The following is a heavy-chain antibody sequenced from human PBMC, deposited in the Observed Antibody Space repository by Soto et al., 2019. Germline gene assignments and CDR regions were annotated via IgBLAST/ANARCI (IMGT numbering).Heavy chain of an antibody. CDR3: ASSNIAAAPYGMDV. J-gene: IGHJ6*02. CDR2: INAGNVNT. CDR1: GYTFTRYA. D-gene: IGHD6-13*01. V-gene: IGHV1-3*01. Sequence: ASVKVSCKASGYTFTRYAMHWVRQAPGQRLEWMGWINAGNVNTKYSQKFQGRVTITRDTSASTAYMELSSLRSEDTAVYYCASSNIAAAPYGMDVWGQGTTVTVSS.